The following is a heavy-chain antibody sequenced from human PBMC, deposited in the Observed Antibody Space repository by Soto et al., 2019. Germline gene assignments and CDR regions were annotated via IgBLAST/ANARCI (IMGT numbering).Heavy chain of an antibody. CDR3: ARENYDFWSGYYLAY. Sequence: EVQLVESGGGLVQPGGSLRLSCVVSGITFSTYRMHWVRQAPGKGLVWVSHIKSDGTVTHYTDSVRGRFIISRDNAKNTLFLQMNSLRAEDTAVYYCARENYDFWSGYYLAYWGQGTLVTVSS. D-gene: IGHD3-3*01. J-gene: IGHJ4*02. CDR1: GITFSTYR. CDR2: IKSDGTVT. V-gene: IGHV3-74*01.